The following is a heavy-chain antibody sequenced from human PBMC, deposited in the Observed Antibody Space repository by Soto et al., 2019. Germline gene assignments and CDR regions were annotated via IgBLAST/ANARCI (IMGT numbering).Heavy chain of an antibody. CDR2: IIPILGIA. CDR3: VRVDGATSHYYYGMDV. J-gene: IGHJ6*02. V-gene: IGHV1-69*02. Sequence: QVQLVQSGAEVKKPGSSVKVSCKASGGTFSSYTISWVRQAPGQGLEWMGRIIPILGIANYAQKFQGRVTITADKSTSTAYMELSSLRSEDTAVYYCVRVDGATSHYYYGMDVWGQGTTVTVSS. CDR1: GGTFSSYT. D-gene: IGHD1-26*01.